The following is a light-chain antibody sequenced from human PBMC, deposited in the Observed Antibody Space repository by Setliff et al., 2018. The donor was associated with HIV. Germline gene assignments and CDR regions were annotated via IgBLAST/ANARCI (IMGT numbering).Light chain of an antibody. J-gene: IGLJ2*01. V-gene: IGLV2-11*01. CDR1: NNDVGDYNY. CDR3: CSYAHSSILI. CDR2: DVN. Sequence: QSVLTQPRSVSGSPGQSVTISCTGTNNDVGDYNYVSWYQQHPGTVPKLLIYDVNKRPSGVSNRLSASKSGNTASLTISGLQAEDEADYYCCSYAHSSILIFGGGTKVTVL.